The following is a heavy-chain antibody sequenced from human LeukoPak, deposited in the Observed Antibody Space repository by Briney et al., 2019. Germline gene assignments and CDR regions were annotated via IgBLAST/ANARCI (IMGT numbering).Heavy chain of an antibody. J-gene: IGHJ4*02. CDR1: GFTFSSYS. CDR3: AATGAIAVAGRKGYDY. V-gene: IGHV3-21*01. CDR2: ISSSSSYI. D-gene: IGHD6-19*01. Sequence: GGSLRLSCAASGFTFSSYSMNWVRQAPGKGLEWVSSISSSSSYIYYADSVKGRFTISRDNAKNSLYLQMNSLRAEDTAVYYCAATGAIAVAGRKGYDYWGQGTLVTVSS.